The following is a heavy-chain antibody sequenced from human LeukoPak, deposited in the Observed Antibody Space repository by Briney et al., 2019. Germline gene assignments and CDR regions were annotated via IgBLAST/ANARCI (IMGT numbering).Heavy chain of an antibody. CDR2: INHSGST. V-gene: IGHV4-34*01. CDR1: GGSFSGYY. Sequence: SETLSLTCAVYGGSFSGYYWSWIRQPPGKGLEWIGEINHSGSTNYNPSLKSRVTISVDTSKNQFSLKLSSVTAADTAVYYCARHGSTSGWYRSHFDYWGQGTLVTVSS. CDR3: ARHGSTSGWYRSHFDY. J-gene: IGHJ4*02. D-gene: IGHD6-19*01.